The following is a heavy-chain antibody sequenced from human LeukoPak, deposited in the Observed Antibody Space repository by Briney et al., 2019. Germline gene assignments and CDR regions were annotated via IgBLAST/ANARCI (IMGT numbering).Heavy chain of an antibody. CDR1: GYTFTGYY. Sequence: GASVKVSCKASGYTFTGYYMHWVRQAPGQGLEWMGWINPNSGGTNYAQKFQGRVTMTRATSISTAYMELSRLRSDDTAVYYCAGSDSSGYFPFDYWGQGTLVTVSS. CDR3: AGSDSSGYFPFDY. CDR2: INPNSGGT. D-gene: IGHD3-22*01. V-gene: IGHV1-2*02. J-gene: IGHJ4*02.